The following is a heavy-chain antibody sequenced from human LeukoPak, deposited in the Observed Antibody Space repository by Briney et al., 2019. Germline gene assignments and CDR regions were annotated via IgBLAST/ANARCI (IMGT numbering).Heavy chain of an antibody. CDR1: GFTFRDHY. J-gene: IGHJ4*02. CDR2: TRNKAKSYTT. V-gene: IGHV3-72*01. CDR3: ARVMFGELVLDY. D-gene: IGHD3-10*02. Sequence: GGSLSLSCAASGFTFRDHYMDWVRQAPGEGLEWVGRTRNKAKSYTTEYAASVKGRFTISRDDSKNSLYLQMNSLNTEDTAVYYCARVMFGELVLDYWGQGTLVTVSS.